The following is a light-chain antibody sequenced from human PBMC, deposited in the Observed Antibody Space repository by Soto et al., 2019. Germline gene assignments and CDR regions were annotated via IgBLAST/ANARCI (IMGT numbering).Light chain of an antibody. J-gene: IGKJ5*01. Sequence: EVVMTQSPATLSVSPWERATRSCRASPSVSSNLAWYQQKPVQAPRLLIYHASNRATGIPARFSGSGSGTEFTLTISSLQSEDFAVYYCQQYNNWPPITFGQGTRLEIK. CDR1: PSVSSN. CDR3: QQYNNWPPIT. V-gene: IGKV3D-15*01. CDR2: HAS.